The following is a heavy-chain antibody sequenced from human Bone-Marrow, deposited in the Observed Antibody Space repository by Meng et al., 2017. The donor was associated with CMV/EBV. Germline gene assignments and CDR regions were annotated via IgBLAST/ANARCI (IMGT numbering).Heavy chain of an antibody. CDR3: AAEGDFWSGYPYFDY. D-gene: IGHD3-3*01. Sequence: ASVKVSCKASGYTFTSYGISWVRQAPGQGLEWMGWISAYNGNTKYAQKLQGRVTITTDESTSTAYMELSSLRSEDTAVYYCAAEGDFWSGYPYFDYWGQGTLVTVSS. CDR1: GYTFTSYG. V-gene: IGHV1-18*01. CDR2: ISAYNGNT. J-gene: IGHJ4*02.